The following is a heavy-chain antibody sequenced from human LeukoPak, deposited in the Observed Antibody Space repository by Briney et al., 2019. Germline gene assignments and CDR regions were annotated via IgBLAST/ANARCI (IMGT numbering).Heavy chain of an antibody. Sequence: ASVKVSCKSSGYTFTIYGISWVRQAPAQGLEWMGWISAYNGNTNYALKLQGRVTMTTDTSTSTAYMELRSLRSDDTAVYYCARGPARYCTNGVCQGQYYYYGMDVWGQGTTVTVSS. CDR2: ISAYNGNT. D-gene: IGHD2-8*01. CDR1: GYTFTIYG. V-gene: IGHV1-18*01. J-gene: IGHJ6*02. CDR3: ARGPARYCTNGVCQGQYYYYGMDV.